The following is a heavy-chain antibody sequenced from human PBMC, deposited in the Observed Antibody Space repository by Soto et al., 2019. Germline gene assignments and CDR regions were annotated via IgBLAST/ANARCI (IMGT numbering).Heavy chain of an antibody. J-gene: IGHJ4*02. V-gene: IGHV1-2*02. Sequence: ASVKVSCKASGYTFSDYYMHWVRQAPGQGLEWMGWINPDSGGTNYAERFQGRVTMTRDTSISTAYMELRRLISDDTAVYYCARRYCSGGSCYPDYWAQGTLVTVSS. CDR3: ARRYCSGGSCYPDY. D-gene: IGHD2-15*01. CDR1: GYTFSDYY. CDR2: INPDSGGT.